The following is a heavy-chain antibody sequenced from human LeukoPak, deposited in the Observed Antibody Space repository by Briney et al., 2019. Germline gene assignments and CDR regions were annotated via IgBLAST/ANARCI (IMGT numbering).Heavy chain of an antibody. D-gene: IGHD3-10*01. CDR1: GGSISSYY. CDR3: ARRKYGSGSRPLCMDV. CDR2: INHSGST. V-gene: IGHV4-34*01. Sequence: SKTLSLTCTVSGGSISSYYWSWIRQPPGKGLEWIGEINHSGSTNYNPSLKSRVTISVDTSKNQFSLKLSSVTAADTAVYYCARRKYGSGSRPLCMDVWGQGTTVTVSS. J-gene: IGHJ6*02.